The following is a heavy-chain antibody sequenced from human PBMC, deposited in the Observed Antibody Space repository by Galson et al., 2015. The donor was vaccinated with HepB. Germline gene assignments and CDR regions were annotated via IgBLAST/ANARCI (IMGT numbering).Heavy chain of an antibody. CDR3: ARDSDVLVSGVRHHRHYYMDV. CDR1: GGSFSGYY. Sequence: LSLTCVVYGGSFSGYYWSWIRQPPGKGLEWIGEVNYSGTTHYSPSLESRVTISVDTSKNQFSLKLTSVTAAETAVYYCARDSDVLVSGVRHHRHYYMDVWGKGTTVTVSS. CDR2: VNYSGTT. D-gene: IGHD2/OR15-2a*01. V-gene: IGHV4-34*01. J-gene: IGHJ6*03.